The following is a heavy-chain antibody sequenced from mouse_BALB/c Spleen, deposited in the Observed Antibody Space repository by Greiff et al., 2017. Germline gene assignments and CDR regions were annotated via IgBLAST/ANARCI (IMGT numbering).Heavy chain of an antibody. CDR3: ARANWDGTLDY. Sequence: VKVVESGGGLVQPGGSLRLSCATSGFTFTDYYMSWVRQPPGKALEWLGFIRNKANGYTTEYSASVKGRFTISRDNSQSILYLQMNTLRAEDSATYYCARANWDGTLDYWGQGTTLTVSS. CDR1: GFTFTDYY. J-gene: IGHJ2*01. CDR2: IRNKANGYTT. V-gene: IGHV7-3*02. D-gene: IGHD4-1*01.